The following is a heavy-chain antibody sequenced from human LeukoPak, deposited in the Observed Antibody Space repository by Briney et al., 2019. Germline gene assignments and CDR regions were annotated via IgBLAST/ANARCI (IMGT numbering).Heavy chain of an antibody. J-gene: IGHJ3*02. D-gene: IGHD3-22*01. Sequence: GGSLRLSCAASGFTFSSYAMSWVRQAPGKGLEWVSAISGSGGSTYYADSVKGRFTISRDNSKNTLYLQMNSLRAEDTAVYYCAKDLTYYYVSSGSGSAFDIWGQGTMVTVSS. V-gene: IGHV3-23*01. CDR2: ISGSGGST. CDR1: GFTFSSYA. CDR3: AKDLTYYYVSSGSGSAFDI.